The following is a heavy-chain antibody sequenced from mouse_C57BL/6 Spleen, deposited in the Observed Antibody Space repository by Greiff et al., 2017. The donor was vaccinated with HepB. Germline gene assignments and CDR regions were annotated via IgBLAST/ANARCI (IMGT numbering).Heavy chain of an antibody. J-gene: IGHJ3*01. D-gene: IGHD1-1*01. CDR3: ASSRDYYGSSWFAY. CDR1: GYTFTSYW. CDR2: IDPSDSYT. V-gene: IGHV1-69*01. Sequence: QVQLQQPGAELVMPGASVKLSCKASGYTFTSYWMHWVKQRPGQGLEWIGEIDPSDSYTNYNQKFKGKSTLTVDKSSSTAYMQLSSLTSEDSAVYYCASSRDYYGSSWFAYWGQGTLVTVSA.